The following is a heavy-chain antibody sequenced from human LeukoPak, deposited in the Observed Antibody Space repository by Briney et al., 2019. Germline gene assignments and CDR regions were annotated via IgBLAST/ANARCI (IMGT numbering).Heavy chain of an antibody. CDR3: ARVRPADRHDAFDI. D-gene: IGHD3-16*02. CDR2: IYYMWTT. J-gene: IGHJ3*02. CDR1: GGSISKYY. V-gene: IGHV4-59*12. Sequence: SETLSLLWPVSGGSISKYYWSVIRPPPWTGLEWSGSIYYMWTTYYDPSLESRSSISVDTSKTQFSLKLSSVTAADTAVYYCARVRPADRHDAFDIWGQGTMVTVSS.